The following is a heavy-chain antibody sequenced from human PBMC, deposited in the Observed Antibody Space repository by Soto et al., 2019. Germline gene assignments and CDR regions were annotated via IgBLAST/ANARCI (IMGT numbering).Heavy chain of an antibody. CDR1: GFTFSSYS. Sequence: PGGSLRLSCAASGFTFSSYSMNWVRQAPGKGLEWVSYISSSSSTIYYADSAKGRFTISRDNAKNSLYLQMNSLRAEDTAVYYCARDSGYSYGPLDYWGQGTLVTVSS. J-gene: IGHJ4*02. V-gene: IGHV3-48*01. CDR2: ISSSSSTI. D-gene: IGHD5-18*01. CDR3: ARDSGYSYGPLDY.